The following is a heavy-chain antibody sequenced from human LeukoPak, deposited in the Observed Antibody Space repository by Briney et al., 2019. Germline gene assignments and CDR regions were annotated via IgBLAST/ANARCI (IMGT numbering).Heavy chain of an antibody. CDR1: GGSFNGYY. Sequence: SETLSLTCAVYGGSFNGYYWSWIRQSPGKGLEWIGEIDHSGRTNSNPSLKSRVIISVDMSKNQFSLKLSSVTAADTAVYYCARTYYYDSNHFDYWGQGTLVTVSS. J-gene: IGHJ4*02. CDR2: IDHSGRT. CDR3: ARTYYYDSNHFDY. V-gene: IGHV4-34*01. D-gene: IGHD3-22*01.